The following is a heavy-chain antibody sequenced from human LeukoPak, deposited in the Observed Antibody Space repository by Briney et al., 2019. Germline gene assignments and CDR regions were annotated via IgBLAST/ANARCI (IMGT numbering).Heavy chain of an antibody. CDR1: GGSISSYY. V-gene: IGHV4-59*01. J-gene: IGHJ4*02. CDR2: IYYSGST. Sequence: PSETLSLTCTVSGGSISSYYWSWIRQPPGKGLEWIGYIYYSGSTNYNPSLKSRVTISVDTSKNQFSLKLSSVTAADTAVYYCARGPLSSGWYYFDYWGQGTLVTVSS. CDR3: ARGPLSSGWYYFDY. D-gene: IGHD6-19*01.